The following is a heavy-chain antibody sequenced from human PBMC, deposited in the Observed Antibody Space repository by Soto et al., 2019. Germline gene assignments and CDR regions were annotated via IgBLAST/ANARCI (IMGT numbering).Heavy chain of an antibody. CDR2: IYYSGST. CDR3: ARGTTVTSTKIYYFDY. V-gene: IGHV4-31*03. CDR1: SGSISSGGYY. J-gene: IGHJ4*02. D-gene: IGHD4-4*01. Sequence: SETLSLTCTVSSGSISSGGYYWSWIRQHPGKGLEWIGYIYYSGSTYYNPSLKSRVTISVDTSKNQFSLKLSSVTAADMAVYYCARGTTVTSTKIYYFDYWGQGTLVTVSS.